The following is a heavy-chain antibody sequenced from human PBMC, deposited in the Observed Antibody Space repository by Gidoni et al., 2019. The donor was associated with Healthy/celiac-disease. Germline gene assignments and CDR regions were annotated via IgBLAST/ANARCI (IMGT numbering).Heavy chain of an antibody. J-gene: IGHJ4*02. Sequence: QLQLQESGPGLVKPSETLSRTCTVSGGSISRSSYYWGWIRQPPGKGLEWIGSIDYSGSTYYNPSLKIRVTISVDTSPNQFSLKLSSVTAADTAVYYCARGHYLDYWGQGTLVTVSS. V-gene: IGHV4-39*01. CDR2: IDYSGST. CDR1: GGSISRSSYY. CDR3: ARGHYLDY.